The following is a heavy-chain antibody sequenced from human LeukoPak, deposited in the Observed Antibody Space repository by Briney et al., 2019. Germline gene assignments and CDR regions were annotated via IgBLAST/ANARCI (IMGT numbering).Heavy chain of an antibody. CDR2: ITWEGDNT. D-gene: IGHD5-12*01. Sequence: PGGSLRLSCAASGFTFDDYAMHWVRQAPGKGLEWVSLITWEGDNTYYADSVKGRFIISRDNSKNSLYLQMHSLRVEDTALYYCAKATSGYESNLDYWGQGTLVTVSS. CDR3: AKATSGYESNLDY. V-gene: IGHV3-43D*03. J-gene: IGHJ4*02. CDR1: GFTFDDYA.